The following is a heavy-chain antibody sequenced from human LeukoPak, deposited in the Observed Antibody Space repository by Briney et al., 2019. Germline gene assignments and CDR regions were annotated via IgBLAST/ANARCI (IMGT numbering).Heavy chain of an antibody. D-gene: IGHD3-16*01. CDR2: ISGSGGST. CDR1: GFTFSSYA. J-gene: IGHJ4*02. CDR3: AKAKKVPIMLFDY. Sequence: PGGSLRLSCAASGFTFSSYAMSLVRQAPGKGLEWVSAISGSGGSTYYADSVKGRFTISRDNSKNTLYLQMNSLRAEDTAVYYCAKAKKVPIMLFDYWGQGTLVTVSS. V-gene: IGHV3-23*01.